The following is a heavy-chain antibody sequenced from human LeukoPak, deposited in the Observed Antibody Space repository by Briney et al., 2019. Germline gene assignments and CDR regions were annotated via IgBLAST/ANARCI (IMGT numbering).Heavy chain of an antibody. CDR3: SIDHSGKYDY. D-gene: IGHD4-23*01. J-gene: IGHJ4*02. CDR1: GFTFSNYW. V-gene: IGHV3-74*01. Sequence: AGGSLRLSCAASGFTFSNYWMHWVRQAPGKGLVWVSRINPDGSYTNYADSVEGRFTISRDNAKNTLYLQMHSLTAEDTAVYYCSIDHSGKYDYWGQGTLLTVSS. CDR2: INPDGSYT.